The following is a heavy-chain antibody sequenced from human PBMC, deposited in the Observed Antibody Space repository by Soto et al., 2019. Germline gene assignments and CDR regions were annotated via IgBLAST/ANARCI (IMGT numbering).Heavy chain of an antibody. V-gene: IGHV4-30-4*08. CDR2: IYYSGST. CDR1: GVSISSGGYY. Sequence: PSETLSLTCTVSGVSISSGGYYWSWIRQHPGKGLEWIGYIYYSGSTYYNPSLKSRVTISVDTSKNQFSLKLSSVTAADTAVYYCARGSYTIFGVVMDVWGQGTTVTVSS. J-gene: IGHJ6*02. CDR3: ARGSYTIFGVVMDV. D-gene: IGHD3-3*01.